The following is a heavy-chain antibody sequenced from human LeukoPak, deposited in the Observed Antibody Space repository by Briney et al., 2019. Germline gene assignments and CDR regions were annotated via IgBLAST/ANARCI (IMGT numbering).Heavy chain of an antibody. D-gene: IGHD1-1*01. Sequence: PSETLSLTCTVFGGSVSSSSYYWSWIRHPPGKGLEWIGYVYYSGSTNYNPSLRSRVTISVDTSKNQFSLKLSSVTAADTAVYYCAREGTAGTNLNWFDPWGQGTLVTVSS. J-gene: IGHJ5*02. CDR1: GGSVSSSSYY. CDR2: VYYSGST. CDR3: AREGTAGTNLNWFDP. V-gene: IGHV4-61*01.